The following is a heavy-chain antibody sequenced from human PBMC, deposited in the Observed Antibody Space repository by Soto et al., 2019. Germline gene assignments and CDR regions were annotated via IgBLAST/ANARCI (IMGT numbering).Heavy chain of an antibody. D-gene: IGHD6-19*01. Sequence: QVQLQQWGAGLLKPSETLSLTCAVYGGSFSGYYWSWIRQPPGKGLEWIGEINHSGSTNYNPSLKSRVTISVDTYKTQFSLKLSSVTAADTAVYYCARGAGWSYWYFDLWGRGTLVTVSS. CDR3: ARGAGWSYWYFDL. J-gene: IGHJ2*01. CDR2: INHSGST. CDR1: GGSFSGYY. V-gene: IGHV4-34*01.